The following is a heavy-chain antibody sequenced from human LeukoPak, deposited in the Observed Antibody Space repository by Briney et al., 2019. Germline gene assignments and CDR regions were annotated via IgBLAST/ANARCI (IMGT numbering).Heavy chain of an antibody. CDR3: ARDLIVPDAMTGSGSYSTDY. D-gene: IGHD3-10*01. CDR1: GGSFSGYY. J-gene: IGHJ4*02. Sequence: SETLSLTCAVYGGSFSGYYWSWIRQPAGKGLEWIGRIYSSGSTNYNPSLKSRVTMSVDTSKNQFSLKLSSVTAADTAVYYCARDLIVPDAMTGSGSYSTDYWGQGTLATVSS. CDR2: IYSSGST. V-gene: IGHV4-4*07.